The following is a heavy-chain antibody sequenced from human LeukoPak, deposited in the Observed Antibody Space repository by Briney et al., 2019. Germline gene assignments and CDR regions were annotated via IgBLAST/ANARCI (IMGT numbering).Heavy chain of an antibody. J-gene: IGHJ4*02. CDR1: GGSISSYY. CDR2: IYYSGST. V-gene: IGHV4-59*01. CDR3: ARHYYDSSGYYVDYFDY. Sequence: SETLSLTCTVSGGSISSYYWSWIRRPPGKGLEWIGYIYYSGSTNYNPSLKSRVTISVDTSKNQFSLKLSSVTAADTAVYYCARHYYDSSGYYVDYFDYWGQGTLVTVSS. D-gene: IGHD3-22*01.